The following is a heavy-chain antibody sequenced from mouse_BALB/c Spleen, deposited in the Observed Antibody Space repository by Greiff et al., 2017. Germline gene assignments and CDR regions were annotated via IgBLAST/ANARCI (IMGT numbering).Heavy chain of an antibody. CDR3: ARGADEYDGGDGYFDV. D-gene: IGHD2-4*01. CDR1: GYTFTDYY. J-gene: IGHJ1*01. V-gene: IGHV1-26*01. CDR2: INPNNGGT. Sequence: EVQLQQSGPELVKPGASVKMSCKASGYTFTDYYMKWVKQSHGQSLEWIGDINPNNGGTSYNQKFKGKATLTVDKSSSTAYMQLNSLTSEDSAVYYCARGADEYDGGDGYFDVWGAGTTVTVSS.